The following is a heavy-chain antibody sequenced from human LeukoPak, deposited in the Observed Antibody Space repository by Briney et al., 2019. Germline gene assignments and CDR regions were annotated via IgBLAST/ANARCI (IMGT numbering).Heavy chain of an antibody. V-gene: IGHV4-34*01. CDR3: AGTFRSYYHYMDV. D-gene: IGHD1-1*01. CDR1: GGSFSGYY. J-gene: IGHJ6*03. Sequence: PSETLSLTCAVYGGSFSGYYWSWIRQPPGKGLEWIGEINHSGSTNYNPSLKSRVTISVDTSKNQFSLRLSSVTAADTAVYYCAGTFRSYYHYMDVWGKGTTVTVSS. CDR2: INHSGST.